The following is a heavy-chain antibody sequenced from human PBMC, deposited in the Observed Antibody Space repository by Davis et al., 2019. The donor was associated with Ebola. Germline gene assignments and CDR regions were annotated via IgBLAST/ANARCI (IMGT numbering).Heavy chain of an antibody. Sequence: GESLKISCTASGFTFSSYAMSWVRQAPGKGLEWVSAISGSGGSTYYADSVKGRFTISRDNSKNTLYLQMNSLRAEDTAVYYCARAVAGTLYYFDYWGQGTLVTVSS. J-gene: IGHJ4*02. CDR3: ARAVAGTLYYFDY. CDR2: ISGSGGST. D-gene: IGHD6-19*01. CDR1: GFTFSSYA. V-gene: IGHV3-23*01.